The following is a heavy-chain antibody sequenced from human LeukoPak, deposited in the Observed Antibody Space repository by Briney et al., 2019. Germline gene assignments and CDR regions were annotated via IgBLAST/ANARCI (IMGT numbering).Heavy chain of an antibody. CDR1: GFTFSSYS. CDR2: ISSSSSYI. Sequence: GGSLRLSCAASGFTFSSYSMNWVRQAPGKGLEWVSSISSSSSYIYYADSVKGRFTISRDNAKNSLYLQMNSLRTEDTALYYCAKGLERESRLDSWGQGTLVTVSS. J-gene: IGHJ4*02. D-gene: IGHD1-1*01. V-gene: IGHV3-21*04. CDR3: AKGLERESRLDS.